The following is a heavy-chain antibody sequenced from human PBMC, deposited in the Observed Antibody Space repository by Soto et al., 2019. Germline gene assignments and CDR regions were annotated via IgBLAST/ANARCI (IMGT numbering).Heavy chain of an antibody. CDR1: GGSFSGYY. Sequence: PSETLSLTCGVYGGSFSGYYWTWIRQPPGKGLEWIGEINHSGSTNYNPSLKSRLTISVDTSKNQFSLRLSSVTAADTAVYYCATTTNYGDYGGAFVIWGQGTMVTVPS. D-gene: IGHD4-17*01. CDR2: INHSGST. V-gene: IGHV4-34*01. J-gene: IGHJ3*02. CDR3: ATTTNYGDYGGAFVI.